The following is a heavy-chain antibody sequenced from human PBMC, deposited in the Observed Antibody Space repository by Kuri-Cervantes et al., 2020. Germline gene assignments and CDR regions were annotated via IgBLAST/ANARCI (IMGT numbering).Heavy chain of an antibody. J-gene: IGHJ6*02. Sequence: GGSLRLSCAASGFTFSDYYMSWIRQAPGKGLEWVSSISSSSSYIYYADSVKGRFTISRDNSKNTLYLQMNSLRAEDTAVYYCAKDWVYGSGSYYNEDYYYGMDVWGQGTTVTVSS. CDR1: GFTFSDYY. CDR2: ISSSSSYI. V-gene: IGHV3-11*06. D-gene: IGHD3-10*01. CDR3: AKDWVYGSGSYYNEDYYYGMDV.